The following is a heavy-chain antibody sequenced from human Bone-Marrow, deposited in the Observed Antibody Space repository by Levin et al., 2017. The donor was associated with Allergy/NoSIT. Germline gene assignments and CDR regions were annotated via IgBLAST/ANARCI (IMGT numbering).Heavy chain of an antibody. CDR3: ARGHFPYYYYGMDV. J-gene: IGHJ6*02. V-gene: IGHV1-18*01. Sequence: GESLKISCKASGYTYTTYGLTWVRQAPGQGLEWMGWVSAYSGNTNYALNLQDRVTMTTDTATNTAYMELTSLRSDDTAIYYCARGHFPYYYYGMDVWGQGTTVVVSS. CDR1: GYTYTTYG. CDR2: VSAYSGNT.